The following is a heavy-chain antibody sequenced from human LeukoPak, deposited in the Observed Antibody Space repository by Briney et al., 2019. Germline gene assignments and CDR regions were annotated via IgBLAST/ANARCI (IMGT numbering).Heavy chain of an antibody. CDR3: ARGVRTIFGVVTTDYYMDV. CDR1: GYTFTGYY. V-gene: IGHV1-2*02. J-gene: IGHJ6*03. Sequence: ASVKVSCKASGYTFTGYYMHWVRQAPGQGLEWMGWINPNSGGTNYAQKFQGRVTMTRDTSISTAYMELSRLRSDDTAVYYCARGVRTIFGVVTTDYYMDVWGKGTTVTVSS. D-gene: IGHD3-3*01. CDR2: INPNSGGT.